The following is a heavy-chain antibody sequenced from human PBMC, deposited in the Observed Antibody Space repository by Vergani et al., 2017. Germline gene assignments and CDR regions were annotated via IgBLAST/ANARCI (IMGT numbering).Heavy chain of an antibody. V-gene: IGHV3-23*01. Sequence: EVQLLDSGGGLVQPGGSLRLSCAASGFTFSSYAMNWVRKAPGKGLEWVSGISGSGSSTYYADSVKGRFTISRDNSKNTLYLQMNSLRAEDTAVYYCAKGYYYYYYGMDVWGQGTTVTVSS. CDR1: GFTFSSYA. J-gene: IGHJ6*02. CDR2: ISGSGSST. CDR3: AKGYYYYYYGMDV.